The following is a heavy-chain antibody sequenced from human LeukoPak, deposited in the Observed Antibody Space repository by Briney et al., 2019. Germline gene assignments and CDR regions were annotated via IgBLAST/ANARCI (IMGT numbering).Heavy chain of an antibody. D-gene: IGHD6-19*01. CDR1: GYTFTSYG. J-gene: IGHJ5*02. V-gene: IGHV1-18*01. CDR2: FSAYNGNT. CDR3: ARDRAAVAGTWMGAWFDP. Sequence: ASVKVSCKASGYTFTSYGISWVRQAPGQGLEWMGWFSAYNGNTNYAQKLQGRVTMTTDTSTSTAYMELRSLRSDDTAVYYCARDRAAVAGTWMGAWFDPWGQGTLVTVSS.